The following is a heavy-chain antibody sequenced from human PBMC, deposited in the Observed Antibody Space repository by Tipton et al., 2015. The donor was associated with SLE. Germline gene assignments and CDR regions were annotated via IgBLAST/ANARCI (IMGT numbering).Heavy chain of an antibody. Sequence: TLSLTCTVSGGSISRGCYYWSWILQHPGKGLEWIGYIYYSGSTYYNPSLKSRVTISVDTSKNQFSLRLNPVTAADTAIYYCAGDVVVPAAIPSAFDIWGQGTMVTVSS. CDR3: AGDVVVPAAIPSAFDI. CDR1: GGSISRGCYY. J-gene: IGHJ3*02. CDR2: IYYSGST. D-gene: IGHD2-2*02. V-gene: IGHV4-31*03.